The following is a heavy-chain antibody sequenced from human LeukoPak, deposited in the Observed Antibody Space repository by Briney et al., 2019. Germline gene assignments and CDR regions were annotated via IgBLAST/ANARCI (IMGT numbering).Heavy chain of an antibody. Sequence: ASVKVSCKDSGYTFTSYGISWVRQAPGQGLEWMGWISAYNGNTNYAQKLQGRVTMTTDTSTSTAYMELRSLRSDDTAVYYCARTYYDFWSGYYPSNYFDYWGQGTLVTVSS. V-gene: IGHV1-18*01. CDR1: GYTFTSYG. CDR2: ISAYNGNT. J-gene: IGHJ4*02. CDR3: ARTYYDFWSGYYPSNYFDY. D-gene: IGHD3-3*01.